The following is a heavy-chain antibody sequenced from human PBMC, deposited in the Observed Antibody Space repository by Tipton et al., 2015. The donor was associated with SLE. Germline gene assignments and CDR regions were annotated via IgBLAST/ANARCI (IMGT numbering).Heavy chain of an antibody. Sequence: SLRLSCAASGFTFSSSWMNWVRLAPGKGLEWVANIKEDGSEKHYVDSVKDRLTISRDNAKKSVYLQMNSLRADDTAVYYCARRAGDVDYYYYYAMDVWGQGTTVTVSS. CDR1: GFTFSSSW. D-gene: IGHD7-27*01. J-gene: IGHJ6*02. V-gene: IGHV3-7*01. CDR2: IKEDGSEK. CDR3: ARRAGDVDYYYYYAMDV.